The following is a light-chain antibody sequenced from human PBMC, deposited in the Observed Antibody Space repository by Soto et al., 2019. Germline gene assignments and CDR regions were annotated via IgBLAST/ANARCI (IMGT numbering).Light chain of an antibody. Sequence: EIVLTQSPGTLSLSPGERATLSCRASQSVSSSYLAWSQKKPGQAPRLLIYGASSRATGIPDRFSGSGSGTDFTLTISRLEPEDFAVYYCQQYGSSPPITFGQGTRLEIK. CDR2: GAS. CDR1: QSVSSSY. J-gene: IGKJ5*01. CDR3: QQYGSSPPIT. V-gene: IGKV3-20*01.